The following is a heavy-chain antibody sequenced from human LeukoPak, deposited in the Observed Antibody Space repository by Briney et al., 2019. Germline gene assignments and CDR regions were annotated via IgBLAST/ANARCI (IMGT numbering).Heavy chain of an antibody. J-gene: IGHJ4*02. CDR2: FYYTGST. Sequence: SETLSLTCSVSGVSIDSYHWSWIRQPPGKGLEWIGYFYYTGSTNYSPSFEGRVTISEDTSKNQISLRLTSVTAADTAVYYCAGRTAATTRPFDYGGQGTLVTV. D-gene: IGHD2-21*02. CDR1: GVSIDSYH. CDR3: AGRTAATTRPFDY. V-gene: IGHV4-59*01.